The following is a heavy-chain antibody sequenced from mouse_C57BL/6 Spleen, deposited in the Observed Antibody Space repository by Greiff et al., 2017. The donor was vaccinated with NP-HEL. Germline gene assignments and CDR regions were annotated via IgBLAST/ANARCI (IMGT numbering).Heavy chain of an antibody. J-gene: IGHJ2*01. CDR1: GFTFSDYY. CDR2: INYDGSST. V-gene: IGHV5-16*01. Sequence: EVKLVESEGGLVQPGSSMKLSCTASGFTFSDYYMAWVRQVPEKGLEWVANINYDGSSTYYLDSLKSRFIISRDNAKNILYLQMSSLKSEDTATYYCARERGGNLLHPYFDYWGQGTTLTVSS. D-gene: IGHD1-1*01. CDR3: ARERGGNLLHPYFDY.